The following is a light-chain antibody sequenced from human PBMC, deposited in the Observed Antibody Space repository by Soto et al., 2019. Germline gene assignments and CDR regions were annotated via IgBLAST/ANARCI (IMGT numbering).Light chain of an antibody. CDR2: DAS. CDR1: QGISSA. V-gene: IGKV1-13*02. Sequence: AIQLTQSPSSLSASVGDRVTITCRASQGISSALAWYQQKPGKAPKLLIYDASSLESGVPSRLSGSGSGTDFTLTISSLQPEDFASYYCQHFNSYFQTFGQGTKV. J-gene: IGKJ1*01. CDR3: QHFNSYFQT.